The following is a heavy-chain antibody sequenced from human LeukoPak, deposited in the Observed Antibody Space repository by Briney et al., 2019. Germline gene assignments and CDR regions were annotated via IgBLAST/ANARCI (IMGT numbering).Heavy chain of an antibody. Sequence: GGSLRLSCAASGFTFSSYGMHWVRQAPGKGLEWVAFIRYDGSYKYYADSVKGRFTISRDNSKNTLYLQMNSLRAEDTAVYYCAKDSGSFSFDYWGQGTLVTVSS. J-gene: IGHJ4*02. CDR3: AKDSGSFSFDY. CDR2: IRYDGSYK. D-gene: IGHD1-26*01. V-gene: IGHV3-30*02. CDR1: GFTFSSYG.